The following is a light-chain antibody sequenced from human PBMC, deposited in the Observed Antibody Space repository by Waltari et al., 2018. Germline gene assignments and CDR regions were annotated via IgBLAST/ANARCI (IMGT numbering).Light chain of an antibody. Sequence: QLVLTQSPSASASLGASIKLTCTLSSGHSNNIIAWLQQQHPERGPRYLMKVNSDGSHSRGAGIPDRVSGSSSGAERYLTISSLQSEDEADYYCQTGGHGTWVFGGGTKLTVL. CDR3: QTGGHGTWV. V-gene: IGLV4-69*01. CDR1: SGHSNNI. J-gene: IGLJ3*02. CDR2: VNSDGSH.